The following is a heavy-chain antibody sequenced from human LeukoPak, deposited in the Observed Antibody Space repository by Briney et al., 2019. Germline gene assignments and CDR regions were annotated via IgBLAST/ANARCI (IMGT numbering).Heavy chain of an antibody. CDR2: ISYDGGST. D-gene: IGHD4-17*01. CDR1: GFTFSNYA. V-gene: IGHV3-64D*09. Sequence: RGSLRLSCSASGFTFSNYAMHWVRQAPGKGLEYLSGISYDGGSTYYADSVKGRFTISRDNSKNTLYLQMSSLRVEDTAVYYCVKDDYGAGYWGQGTLVSVFS. J-gene: IGHJ4*02. CDR3: VKDDYGAGY.